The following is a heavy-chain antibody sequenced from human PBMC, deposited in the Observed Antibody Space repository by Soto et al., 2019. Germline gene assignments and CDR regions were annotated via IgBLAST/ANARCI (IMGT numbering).Heavy chain of an antibody. J-gene: IGHJ4*02. CDR1: GFTVSSNY. CDR2: IYSGGST. V-gene: IGHV3-66*01. Sequence: PGGSLRLSCAASGFTVSSNYMSWVRQAPGKGLEWVSVIYSGGSTYYADSVKGRFTISRDNSKNTLYLQMNSLRAEDTAVYYCASSAHSSGWYRAFDYWGQGTLVTVSS. D-gene: IGHD6-19*01. CDR3: ASSAHSSGWYRAFDY.